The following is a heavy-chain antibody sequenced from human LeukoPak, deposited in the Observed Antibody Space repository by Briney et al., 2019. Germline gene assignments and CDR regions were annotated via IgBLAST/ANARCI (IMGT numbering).Heavy chain of an antibody. CDR1: GGSISNYY. CDR2: IYYSGSI. Sequence: SETLSLTCTVSGGSISNYYWSWIRQPPGKRLEWIGYIYYSGSINYNPSLKSRVTISVDTSKNQFSLKLSSVTAADTAVYYCARLGTTVTTTPGHWGQGTLVTVSS. V-gene: IGHV4-59*08. J-gene: IGHJ4*02. CDR3: ARLGTTVTTTPGH. D-gene: IGHD4-17*01.